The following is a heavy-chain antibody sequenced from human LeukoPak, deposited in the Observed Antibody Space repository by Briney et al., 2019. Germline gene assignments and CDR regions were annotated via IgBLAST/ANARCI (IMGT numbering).Heavy chain of an antibody. D-gene: IGHD2-15*01. CDR1: GFTFSSYE. V-gene: IGHV3-48*03. CDR2: ISSSGSTI. CDR3: ARGQVVAAFDY. Sequence: QPGGSLRLSCAASGFTFSSYEMNWVRQAPGKGLEWVSYISSSGSTIYYADSVKGRFTISRANAKNSLYLQMNSLRAEDTAVYYCARGQVVAAFDYWGQGTLVTVSS. J-gene: IGHJ4*02.